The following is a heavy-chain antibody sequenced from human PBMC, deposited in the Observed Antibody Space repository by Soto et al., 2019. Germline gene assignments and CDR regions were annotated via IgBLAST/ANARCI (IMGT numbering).Heavy chain of an antibody. CDR3: ARDKGPGDFWICYYPKGVYYYMDF. V-gene: IGHV3-11*01. CDR1: GFTFSDYY. D-gene: IGHD3-3*01. J-gene: IGHJ6*03. CDR2: ISSSGSTI. Sequence: PGGSLRLSCAASGFTFSDYYMSWIRQAPGKGLEWVSYISSSGSTIYYADSVKGRFTISRDNAKNSLYLQMNSLRAEDTAVYYCARDKGPGDFWICYYPKGVYYYMDFWGTGTMVTVSS.